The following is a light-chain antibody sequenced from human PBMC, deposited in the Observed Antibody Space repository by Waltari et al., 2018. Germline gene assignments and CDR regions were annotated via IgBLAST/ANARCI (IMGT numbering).Light chain of an antibody. CDR2: EVN. V-gene: IGLV2-8*01. CDR1: RRAVGCYKY. CDR3: SSYAVSNNLL. J-gene: IGLJ2*01. Sequence: QSALTQPPSASGSPGQSVTIPCTGPRRAVGCYKYVSWYQQHPGTATRLIIYEVNRRPSGVPDRFSGSKSGNTASLTVSGLQAEDEADYYCSSYAVSNNLLFGGGTKLTVL.